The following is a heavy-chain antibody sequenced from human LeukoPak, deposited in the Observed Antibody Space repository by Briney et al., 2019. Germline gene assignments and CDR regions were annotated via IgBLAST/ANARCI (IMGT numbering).Heavy chain of an antibody. Sequence: GGSLRLSCATSGFTFSNAWMNWVRQAPGKGLEWVGRIRSKSDGGTIDYAAPVKGRFTLSRDDSKTTLYLQMNSLQTEDTAVYYCATDFYDSPWGQGTLVTVSS. D-gene: IGHD3-22*01. CDR1: GFTFSNAW. J-gene: IGHJ5*02. CDR3: ATDFYDSP. V-gene: IGHV3-15*07. CDR2: IRSKSDGGTI.